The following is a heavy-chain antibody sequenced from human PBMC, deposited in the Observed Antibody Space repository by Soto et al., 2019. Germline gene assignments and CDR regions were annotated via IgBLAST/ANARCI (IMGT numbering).Heavy chain of an antibody. CDR3: ARGGSYPPHHDY. CDR2: INPNSGGT. J-gene: IGHJ4*02. CDR1: GYTFTGYY. Sequence: QVQLVQSGAEVKKPGASVKVSCKASGYTFTGYYMHWVRQAPGQGLEWMGWINPNSGGTNNAQKFQGRVTMTRDTSISTAYMELSRLRSDDTAVYYCARGGSYPPHHDYWGQGTLVTVSS. D-gene: IGHD1-26*01. V-gene: IGHV1-2*02.